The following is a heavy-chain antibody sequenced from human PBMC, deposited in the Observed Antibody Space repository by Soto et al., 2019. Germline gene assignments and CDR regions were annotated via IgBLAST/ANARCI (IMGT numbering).Heavy chain of an antibody. Sequence: PSETLSLTCTVSGGSVSSGSYYWSWIRQPPGKGLEWIGYIYYSGSTNYNPSLKSRVTISVDTSKNQFSLKLSSVTAADTAVYYCARDYQSLLLNCSSTSCTYGMGVWGQGTTVTVSS. V-gene: IGHV4-61*01. CDR3: ARDYQSLLLNCSSTSCTYGMGV. D-gene: IGHD2-2*01. CDR2: IYYSGST. J-gene: IGHJ6*02. CDR1: GGSVSSGSYY.